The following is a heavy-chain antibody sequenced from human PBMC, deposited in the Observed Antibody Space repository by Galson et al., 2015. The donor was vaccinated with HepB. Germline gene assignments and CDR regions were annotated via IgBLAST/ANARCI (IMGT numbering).Heavy chain of an antibody. J-gene: IGHJ4*02. CDR1: GFTFSSYA. Sequence: SLRLSCAASGFTFSSYAMHWVRQAPGKGLEWVAVISYDGSNKYYADSVKGRFTISRDNSKNTLYLQMNSLRAEDTAVYYCARQGVYDILTGYPYYFDYWGQGTLVTVSS. CDR2: ISYDGSNK. D-gene: IGHD3-9*01. V-gene: IGHV3-30*04. CDR3: ARQGVYDILTGYPYYFDY.